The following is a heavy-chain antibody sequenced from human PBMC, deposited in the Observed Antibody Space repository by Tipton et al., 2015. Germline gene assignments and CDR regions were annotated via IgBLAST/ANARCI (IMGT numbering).Heavy chain of an antibody. J-gene: IGHJ3*02. V-gene: IGHV4-59*01. CDR1: GDSISHYY. Sequence: TLSLTCTVSGDSISHYYWSWIRQPPGKGLEWIGYIYYSGNTNYNPSLNSRVTISVDTSKNQFSLKPSSVTAADAAVYYCASEMYGGKDAFDIWGQGTMVTVSS. CDR2: IYYSGNT. D-gene: IGHD4-23*01. CDR3: ASEMYGGKDAFDI.